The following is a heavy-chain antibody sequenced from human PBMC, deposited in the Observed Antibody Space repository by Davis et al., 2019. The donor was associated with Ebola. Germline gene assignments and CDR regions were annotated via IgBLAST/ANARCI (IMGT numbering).Heavy chain of an antibody. CDR2: IYTSGST. V-gene: IGHV4-61*09. CDR3: ARDQLGVVAASALLYYYYGMDV. D-gene: IGHD2-15*01. CDR1: GGSISSGSYY. J-gene: IGHJ6*02. Sequence: SETLSLTCTVSGGSISSGSYYWSWIRQPAGKGLEWIGHIYTSGSTNYNPSLKSRVTISVDTSKNQFSLKLSSVTAADTAVYYCARDQLGVVAASALLYYYYGMDVWGQGTTVTVSS.